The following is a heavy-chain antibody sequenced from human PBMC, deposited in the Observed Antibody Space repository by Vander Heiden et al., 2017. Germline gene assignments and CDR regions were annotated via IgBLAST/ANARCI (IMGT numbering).Heavy chain of an antibody. CDR1: GGSISNYY. D-gene: IGHD3-10*01. Sequence: QVQLQESGPGLVKPSETLSLTCTVAGGSISNYYWSWIRQPPGKELEWIGYSYYSGSTNYNPSLTSGVTISGDTPKNQSSLKLSSVTAPDTAVYYCAREGYFHGDNWLAPWGQGTLVTVSS. J-gene: IGHJ5*02. V-gene: IGHV4-59*01. CDR2: SYYSGST. CDR3: AREGYFHGDNWLAP.